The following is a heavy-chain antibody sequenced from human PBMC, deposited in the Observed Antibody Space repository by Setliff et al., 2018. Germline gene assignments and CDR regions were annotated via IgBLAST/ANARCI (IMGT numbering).Heavy chain of an antibody. CDR3: ARDPVKQLVNWFDP. CDR2: IYYSGST. Sequence: SETLSLTCAVSGFSISSGYYWAWIRQSPGKGLEWIGSIYYSGSTYYNPSLKRRATIWLDTSKNQFSLKLNSVTAADTAVYYCARDPVKQLVNWFDPWGQGTLVTVSS. V-gene: IGHV4-38-2*01. J-gene: IGHJ5*02. D-gene: IGHD3-10*01. CDR1: GFSISSGYY.